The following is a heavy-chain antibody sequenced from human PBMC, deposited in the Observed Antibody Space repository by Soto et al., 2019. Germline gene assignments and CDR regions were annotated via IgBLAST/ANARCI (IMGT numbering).Heavy chain of an antibody. CDR1: GFTFRGSS. V-gene: IGHV3-73*02. CDR3: TRRYDFGTYESNL. Sequence: EVQLVESGGGLGQPGGSLKLSCATSGFTFRGSSIHWIRLASGRGLEWVGRIRSSANSFATAYGASVEGRFTISRDDSKNTAYMQMTRLKTEDTEVYYCTRRYDFGTYESNLWGQGTLVTVSS. D-gene: IGHD4-4*01. J-gene: IGHJ4*02. CDR2: IRSSANSFAT.